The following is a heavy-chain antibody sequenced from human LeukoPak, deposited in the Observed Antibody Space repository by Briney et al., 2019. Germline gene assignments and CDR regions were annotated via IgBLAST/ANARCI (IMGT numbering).Heavy chain of an antibody. CDR2: INHSGST. Sequence: PSETLSLTSAVYGGSFSGYYWSWIRQPPGKGLEWIGEINHSGSTNYNPSLKSRVTISVDTSKNQFSLKLSSVPAAETAVYYCARGRVVRFGWFDPWGQGTLVTVSS. V-gene: IGHV4-34*01. D-gene: IGHD3-16*01. CDR3: ARGRVVRFGWFDP. CDR1: GGSFSGYY. J-gene: IGHJ5*02.